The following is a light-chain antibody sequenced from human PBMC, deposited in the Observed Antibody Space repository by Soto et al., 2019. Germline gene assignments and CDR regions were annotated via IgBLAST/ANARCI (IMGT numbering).Light chain of an antibody. CDR3: QQHGGSPVT. J-gene: IGKJ5*01. V-gene: IGKV3D-20*01. CDR2: DAS. CDR1: QSVSSSY. Sequence: EILFTQSPAALYLSPRESSTLSCRASQSVSSSYLAWYQQKTGRAPRVLIYDASTRATGVPHRFSGSGYGTAVNLPISRLEPEDFAVDYCQQHGGSPVTFGQGTRLEIK.